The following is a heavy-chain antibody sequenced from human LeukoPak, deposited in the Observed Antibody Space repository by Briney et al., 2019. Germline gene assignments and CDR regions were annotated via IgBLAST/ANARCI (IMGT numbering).Heavy chain of an antibody. D-gene: IGHD1-26*01. CDR2: INSDGSST. Sequence: GGSLRLSCAASGFTFSSNWLHWVRQAPGTGLVWVSRINSDGSSTNYADSVKGRFTISRDNAKNTLYLQMNSLRAEDTAVYYCARALGSPLDYWGQGTLVTVSS. V-gene: IGHV3-74*01. CDR3: ARALGSPLDY. CDR1: GFTFSSNW. J-gene: IGHJ4*02.